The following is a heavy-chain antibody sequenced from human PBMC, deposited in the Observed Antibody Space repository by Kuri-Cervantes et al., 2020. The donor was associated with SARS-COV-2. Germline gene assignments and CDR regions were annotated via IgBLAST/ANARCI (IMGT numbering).Heavy chain of an antibody. CDR3: ARGNVGGLDY. CDR1: GFTSSAYT. V-gene: IGHV3-21*01. D-gene: IGHD3-16*01. CDR2: ISGSGSYM. Sequence: GGSLRLSCEATGFTSSAYTMNWVRQGPGKALQWVSSISGSGSYMYYADSVKGRFTISRDSAKNSVYLQMNSLRGEDTAVYYCARGNVGGLDYWGQGTLVTVSS. J-gene: IGHJ4*02.